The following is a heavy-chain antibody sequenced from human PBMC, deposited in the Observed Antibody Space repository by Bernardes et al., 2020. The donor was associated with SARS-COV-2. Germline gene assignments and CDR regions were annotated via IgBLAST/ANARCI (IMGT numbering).Heavy chain of an antibody. CDR3: AREDSSGYVVWFDP. Sequence: SETLSLTCAVSGGSISSYYWSWIRQSPGKGLEWIGYISHSGSTNYNPSLKSRVTISVDTSKNQFSLKLSYVTAADTAVYYCAREDSSGYVVWFDPWGQGTLV. CDR2: ISHSGST. V-gene: IGHV4-59*01. D-gene: IGHD3-22*01. CDR1: GGSISSYY. J-gene: IGHJ5*02.